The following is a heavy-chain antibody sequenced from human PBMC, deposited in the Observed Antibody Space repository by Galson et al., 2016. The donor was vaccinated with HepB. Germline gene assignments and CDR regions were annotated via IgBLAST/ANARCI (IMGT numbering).Heavy chain of an antibody. CDR2: ISLSGTTI. V-gene: IGHV3-11*01. Sequence: SLRLSCAASGFTFSDYYMSWIRQAPGKGLEWISIISLSGTTIYYADSVKGRFTISRDNAKNSLYLQMNSLRAEDTAVYYCARDHPLAEYFQHWGQGSLVTVSS. CDR1: GFTFSDYY. J-gene: IGHJ1*01. CDR3: ARDHPLAEYFQH.